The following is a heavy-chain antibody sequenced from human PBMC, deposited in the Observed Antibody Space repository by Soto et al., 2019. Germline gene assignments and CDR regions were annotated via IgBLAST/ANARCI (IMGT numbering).Heavy chain of an antibody. CDR3: ATGPKTDAFDI. Sequence: GGSLRLSCAASGFTCDDYTMHWVRQAPGKGLEWVSLISWDGGSTYYADSVKGRFTISRDNSKNSLYLQMNSLRTEDTALYYCATGPKTDAFDIWGQGTMVTVSS. V-gene: IGHV3-43*01. J-gene: IGHJ3*02. CDR2: ISWDGGST. CDR1: GFTCDDYT.